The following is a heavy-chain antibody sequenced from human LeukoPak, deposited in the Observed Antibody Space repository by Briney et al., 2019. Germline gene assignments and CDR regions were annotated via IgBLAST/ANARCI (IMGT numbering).Heavy chain of an antibody. J-gene: IGHJ1*01. CDR1: GFTFSRYW. V-gene: IGHV3-7*01. Sequence: GGSLTLSCAASGFTFSRYWMSWVRQAPGKGREWVANIKQNGSQNSYVDSVKGRFTISRDNANNLLYLQMNSLRAEDRAVYYCAREAYYYDSSALYFQQWGQGTLVTVSS. D-gene: IGHD3-22*01. CDR3: AREAYYYDSSALYFQQ. CDR2: IKQNGSQN.